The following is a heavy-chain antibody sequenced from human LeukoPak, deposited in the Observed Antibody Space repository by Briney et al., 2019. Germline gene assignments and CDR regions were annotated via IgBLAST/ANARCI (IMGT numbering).Heavy chain of an antibody. J-gene: IGHJ6*03. CDR2: INPYTGNP. Sequence: ASVKVSCKASGYTFTSYAMNWVRQAPGHGLEWMGWINPYTGNPTYAQGFTGRFVFSFDTSVSTAYLQISSLKTEDTAVYYCARVDRYVYYSMDVWGTGTTVTVS. V-gene: IGHV7-4-1*02. D-gene: IGHD5-12*01. CDR1: GYTFTSYA. CDR3: ARVDRYVYYSMDV.